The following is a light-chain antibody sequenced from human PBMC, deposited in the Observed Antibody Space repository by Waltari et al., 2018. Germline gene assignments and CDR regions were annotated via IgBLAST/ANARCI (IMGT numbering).Light chain of an antibody. Sequence: SSELTQDPAVSVALGQTVSITCQGDSLRRYYASWYQQRPGQAPILILSGQDNRPSGIPDRFSGSTSGNTASVTITGAQAEDEADYYCLSRDTTSTRVFGGGTRLTV. CDR1: SLRRYY. J-gene: IGLJ3*02. V-gene: IGLV3-19*01. CDR2: GQD. CDR3: LSRDTTSTRV.